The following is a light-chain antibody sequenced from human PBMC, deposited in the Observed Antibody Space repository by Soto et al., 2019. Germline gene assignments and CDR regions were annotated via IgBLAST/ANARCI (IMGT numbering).Light chain of an antibody. Sequence: DIVLTQSPATLSLSPGERATLSCRASQSVISYVAWYQQKPGQALTLVIYDAFHRAPGVPARFSGSGSGTDFTLTISSLESEGFAVYYCQERSNEVTFGGGTQVEI. J-gene: IGKJ4*01. CDR1: QSVISY. V-gene: IGKV3-11*01. CDR2: DAF. CDR3: QERSNEVT.